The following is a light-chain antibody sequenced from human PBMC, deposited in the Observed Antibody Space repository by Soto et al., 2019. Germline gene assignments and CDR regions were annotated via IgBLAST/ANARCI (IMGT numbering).Light chain of an antibody. CDR1: RNILYSSTNKNY. V-gene: IGKV4-1*01. Sequence: IVMTQSPDSLTGAVGERARINCNSGRNILYSSTNKNYLTWYQQKPGQPPKLLIFWASTRASGVPDRFSGSGSGTDFTLTISSLQAEDVAVYYCHQYYTTPWTFGQGTKVDIK. CDR2: WAS. J-gene: IGKJ1*01. CDR3: HQYYTTPWT.